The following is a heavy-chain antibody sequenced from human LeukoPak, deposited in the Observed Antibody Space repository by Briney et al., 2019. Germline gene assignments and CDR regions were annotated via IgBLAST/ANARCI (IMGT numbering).Heavy chain of an antibody. CDR3: AKDLEVVVPAATKPFDF. CDR1: GFTFSSYS. Sequence: GGSLRLSCAASGFTFSSYSMNWVRQAPGKGLEWVSSISSSGSYIYYADSVKGRFTISRDNSKNTLYLQMNSLRAEDTAVYYCAKDLEVVVPAATKPFDFWGQGPRVTVSS. D-gene: IGHD2-2*01. J-gene: IGHJ4*02. CDR2: ISSSGSYI. V-gene: IGHV3-21*01.